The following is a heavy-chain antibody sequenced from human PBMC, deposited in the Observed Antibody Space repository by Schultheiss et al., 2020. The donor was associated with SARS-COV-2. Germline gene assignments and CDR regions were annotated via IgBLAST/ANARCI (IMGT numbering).Heavy chain of an antibody. CDR3: VRNLRTFKYQLDEINFDY. CDR1: GFTFSHYW. J-gene: IGHJ4*02. Sequence: GGSLRLSCAASGFTFSHYWMTWVRQAPGKGLEWVASIKEDGSEEYYVDSVKGRFTISRDNARTSLYLQMSSLRAGDTAVFYCVRNLRTFKYQLDEINFDYWGQGELVTVSS. V-gene: IGHV3-7*03. D-gene: IGHD2-2*01. CDR2: IKEDGSEE.